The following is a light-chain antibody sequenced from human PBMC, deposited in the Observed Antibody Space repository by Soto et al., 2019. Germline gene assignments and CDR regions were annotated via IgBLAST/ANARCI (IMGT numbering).Light chain of an antibody. Sequence: DIVLSQSPATLSLSPGERATLSCRASQSVSRSYLAWYQQKPGQAPRLLIYGASSRATGTPDRFGGSGSGTDFTLTISRLEPEDFAVYYCQQYSSSPWTFGQGSMVDI. J-gene: IGKJ1*01. CDR2: GAS. V-gene: IGKV3-20*01. CDR1: QSVSRSY. CDR3: QQYSSSPWT.